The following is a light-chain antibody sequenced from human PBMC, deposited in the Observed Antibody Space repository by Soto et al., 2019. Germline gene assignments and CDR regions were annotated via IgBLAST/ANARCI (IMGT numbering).Light chain of an antibody. CDR2: AAS. V-gene: IGKV1-9*01. J-gene: IGKJ5*01. CDR3: QKLNTYPLT. Sequence: IQMTQSPSSVSASVGDRVTITCLASQGISSYLAWYQQKPGKAPKLLIYAASTLQSGVPPRFSGSGSGTEFTLTISSLQPEDFARYYCQKLNTYPLTFGQGTRLEIK. CDR1: QGISSY.